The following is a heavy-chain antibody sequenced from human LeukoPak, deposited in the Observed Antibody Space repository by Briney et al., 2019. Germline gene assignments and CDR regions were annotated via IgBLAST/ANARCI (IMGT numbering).Heavy chain of an antibody. CDR1: GFTFSNAW. CDR3: TAWTRMPRNYYCGLDV. Sequence: GGSLRLSCAASGFTFSNAWMTWVRQAPGKGLEWVGHIKSKTDGGTTDYAAPVKGRFTISRDDSKNTLYLQMSSLKTEDTAVYYCTAWTRMPRNYYCGLDVWGQGTTVTVSS. CDR2: IKSKTDGGTT. J-gene: IGHJ6*02. D-gene: IGHD1-14*01. V-gene: IGHV3-15*01.